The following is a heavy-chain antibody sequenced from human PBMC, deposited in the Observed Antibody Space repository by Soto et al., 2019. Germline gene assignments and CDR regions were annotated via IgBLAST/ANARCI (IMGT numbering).Heavy chain of an antibody. J-gene: IGHJ6*02. V-gene: IGHV1-18*01. CDR1: GYTFTSYG. CDR2: IRAYNGNT. CDR3: ARDTDYDFWSGYPVGDYYYYGMDV. D-gene: IGHD3-3*01. Sequence: ASVKVSCKASGYTFTSYGISWVRQAPGQGLEWMGWIRAYNGNTNYAQKLQGRVTMTTDTSTSTAYMELRSLRSDDTAVYYCARDTDYDFWSGYPVGDYYYYGMDVWGQGTTVTVSS.